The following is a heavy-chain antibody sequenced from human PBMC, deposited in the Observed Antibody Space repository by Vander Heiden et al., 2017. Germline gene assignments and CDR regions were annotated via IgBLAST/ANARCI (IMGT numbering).Heavy chain of an antibody. J-gene: IGHJ4*01. V-gene: IGHV3-23*01. Sequence: FTFSSYAMSWVRQAPGKGLEWVSGINHRGDGPFYAASVKGRFTISRDNSKNTLYLQMNSLRPEDTAIYFCAKRYESSGFDYWGHGTLVTVSS. CDR1: FTFSSYA. CDR2: INHRGDGP. D-gene: IGHD3-22*01. CDR3: AKRYESSGFDY.